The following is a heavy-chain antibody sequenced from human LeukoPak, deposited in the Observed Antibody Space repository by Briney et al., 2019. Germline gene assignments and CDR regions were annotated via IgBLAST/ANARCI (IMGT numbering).Heavy chain of an antibody. CDR3: AKESHDSSGWDFDY. D-gene: IGHD3-22*01. Sequence: LRPSCAASGFNFSRYAMSLVRQAPGKGVELVSAISGSGGSTYYADSVKGRFTISRDNSKNTLYLQMNSLRAEDTAVFYCAKESHDSSGWDFDYWGQGTLVTVSS. V-gene: IGHV3-23*01. CDR1: GFNFSRYA. J-gene: IGHJ4*02. CDR2: ISGSGGST.